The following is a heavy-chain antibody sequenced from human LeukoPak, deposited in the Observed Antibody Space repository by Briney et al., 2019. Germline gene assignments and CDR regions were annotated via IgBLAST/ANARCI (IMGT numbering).Heavy chain of an antibody. CDR3: ARIAIPAAFSPVFPQPGFDY. Sequence: SETLSLTCAVYGGSFSGYYWSWIRQPPGKGLEWIGEINHSGSTNYNPSLKSRVTISVDTSKNQFSLKLSSVTAADTAVYYCARIAIPAAFSPVFPQPGFDYWGQGTLVTVSS. CDR1: GGSFSGYY. CDR2: INHSGST. J-gene: IGHJ4*02. V-gene: IGHV4-34*01. D-gene: IGHD2-2*01.